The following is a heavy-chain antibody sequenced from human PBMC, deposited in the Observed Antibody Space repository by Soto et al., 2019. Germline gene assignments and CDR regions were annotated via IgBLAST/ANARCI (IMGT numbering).Heavy chain of an antibody. J-gene: IGHJ4*02. CDR1: GFTFNNYA. CDR2: ISNDGSDQ. CDR3: AQGCSGAYCFFLVN. Sequence: QVQLVESGGGVVQPGRSLRLSCAASGFTFNNYAMHWVRQAPGKGLEWVAIISNDGSDQTYVHSVKGRFTISRDNSKNTVYLQMNSLRPDDTAAYFCAQGCSGAYCFFLVNWGQGTLVTVSS. D-gene: IGHD5-12*01. V-gene: IGHV3-30*03.